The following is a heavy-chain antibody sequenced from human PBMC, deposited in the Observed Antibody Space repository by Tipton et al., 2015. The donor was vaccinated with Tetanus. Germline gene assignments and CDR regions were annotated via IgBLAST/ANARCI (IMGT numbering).Heavy chain of an antibody. J-gene: IGHJ4*02. CDR1: GFTFSSYA. D-gene: IGHD4/OR15-4a*01. CDR3: TTGRVSYGAIDY. CDR2: IKSKTDGGTT. V-gene: IGHV3-15*01. Sequence: SLRLSCAASGFTFSSYAMSWVRQAPGKGLEWVGRIKSKTDGGTTDYAAPVKGRFTISRDDSKNTLYLQMNSLKTEDTAVYYCTTGRVSYGAIDYWGQGTLVTVSS.